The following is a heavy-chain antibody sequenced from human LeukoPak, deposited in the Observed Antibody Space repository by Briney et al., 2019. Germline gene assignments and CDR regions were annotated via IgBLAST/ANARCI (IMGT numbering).Heavy chain of an antibody. V-gene: IGHV3-7*01. CDR2: IKQDGSEK. CDR3: ARVGTYYYDSSGYFDY. J-gene: IGHJ4*02. CDR1: GFTFSSYW. D-gene: IGHD3-22*01. Sequence: GGSLRLPCAASGFTFSSYWMSWVRQAPGKGLEWVANIKQDGSEKYYVDSVKGRFTISRDNAKNSLYLQMNSLRAEDTAVYYCARVGTYYYDSSGYFDYWGQGTLVTVSS.